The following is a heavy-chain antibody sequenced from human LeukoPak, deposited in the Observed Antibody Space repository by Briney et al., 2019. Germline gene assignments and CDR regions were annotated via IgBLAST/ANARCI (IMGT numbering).Heavy chain of an antibody. D-gene: IGHD3-10*01. J-gene: IGHJ6*03. V-gene: IGHV1-18*01. CDR2: ISAYNGNT. Sequence: ASVKVSCKASGYTFTSYGISWVRQAPGQGLEWMGWISAYNGNTNYAQKLQDRVTMTTDTSTSTAYVELRSLRSDDTAVYYCARGSSPGYYYYMDVWGKGTTVTVSS. CDR3: ARGSSPGYYYYMDV. CDR1: GYTFTSYG.